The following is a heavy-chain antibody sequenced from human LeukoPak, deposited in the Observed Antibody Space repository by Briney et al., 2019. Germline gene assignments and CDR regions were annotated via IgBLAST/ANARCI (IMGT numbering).Heavy chain of an antibody. CDR2: ISGSGGST. Sequence: PGGSLRLSCAASGFTVSSDYMSWVRQAPGKGLEWVSAISGSGGSTYYADSVKGRFTISRDNSKNTLYLQMNSLRAEDTAVCYCARRLPVAGTRPFDYWGQGTLVTVSS. CDR1: GFTVSSDY. V-gene: IGHV3-23*01. D-gene: IGHD6-19*01. J-gene: IGHJ4*02. CDR3: ARRLPVAGTRPFDY.